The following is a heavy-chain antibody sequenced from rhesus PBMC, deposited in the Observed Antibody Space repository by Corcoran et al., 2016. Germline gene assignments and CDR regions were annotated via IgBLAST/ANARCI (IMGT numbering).Heavy chain of an antibody. Sequence: QVQLQESGPGLVKPSETLSLTCAVSGYSISSGFVWCWIRQPPGKGLEWIGYIGGSSGGTNYNPSLKSRVTISKDTAKNQFSLKLNSVTAADTAVYYCAKYGGDYWGQGVLVTVSS. J-gene: IGHJ4*01. V-gene: IGHV4-127*01. D-gene: IGHD2-15*01. CDR3: AKYGGDY. CDR2: IGGSSGGT. CDR1: GYSISSGFV.